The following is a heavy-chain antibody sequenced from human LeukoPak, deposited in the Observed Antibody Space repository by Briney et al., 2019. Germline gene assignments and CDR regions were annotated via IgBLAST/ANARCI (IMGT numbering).Heavy chain of an antibody. Sequence: SETLSLTCTVSGGSISSYYWSWTRQPAGKGLEWIGRIYTSGSTNYNPSLKSRVTMSVDTSKNQFPLKLSSVTAADTAVYYCARAVGSGSFQTYYYYMDVWGKGTTVTISS. CDR3: ARAVGSGSFQTYYYYMDV. CDR2: IYTSGST. CDR1: GGSISSYY. J-gene: IGHJ6*03. V-gene: IGHV4-4*07. D-gene: IGHD3-10*01.